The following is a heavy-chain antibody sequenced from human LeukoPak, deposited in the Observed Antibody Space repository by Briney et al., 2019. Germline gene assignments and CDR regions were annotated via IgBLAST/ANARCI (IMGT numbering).Heavy chain of an antibody. CDR1: GGSFSGYY. Sequence: SETLSLTCAVSGGSFSGYYWSWIRQPPGKGLEWIGEINHSGSTNYNPSLKSRVTISVDTSKNQFSLKLSSVTAADTAVYYCARGRWELLSYYYYYMDVWGKGTTVTISS. D-gene: IGHD1-26*01. CDR2: INHSGST. J-gene: IGHJ6*03. CDR3: ARGRWELLSYYYYYMDV. V-gene: IGHV4-34*01.